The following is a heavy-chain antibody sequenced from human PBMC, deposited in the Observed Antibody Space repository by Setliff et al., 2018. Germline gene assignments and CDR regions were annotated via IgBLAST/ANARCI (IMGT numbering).Heavy chain of an antibody. D-gene: IGHD2-21*01. CDR3: ARHVPHIVILDY. CDR1: GASLNSGTYY. CDR2: IYYRGDT. V-gene: IGHV4-39*01. J-gene: IGHJ4*02. Sequence: SETLSLTCPVSGASLNSGTYYWGWIRQPPGKGLEWIGRIYYRGDTYYNPSLKGRLTISVDTAQNQFSLRLTSVTAADTAVYYCARHVPHIVILDYWGQGTLVTVSS.